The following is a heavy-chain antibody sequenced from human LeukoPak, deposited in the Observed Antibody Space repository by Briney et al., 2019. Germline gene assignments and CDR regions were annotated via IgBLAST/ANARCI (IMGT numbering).Heavy chain of an antibody. CDR2: LYSGGNT. Sequence: GGSLRLSCAASGFTFSSYWMSWVRQAPGKGLEWVSSLYSGGNTYYAESVRGRFTVSRDKTKNTLYLQMNSLRAEDTAVYYCARGSSSGYLRVKLDSWGQGTLVTVSS. J-gene: IGHJ4*02. V-gene: IGHV3-53*01. D-gene: IGHD6-19*01. CDR3: ARGSSSGYLRVKLDS. CDR1: GFTFSSYW.